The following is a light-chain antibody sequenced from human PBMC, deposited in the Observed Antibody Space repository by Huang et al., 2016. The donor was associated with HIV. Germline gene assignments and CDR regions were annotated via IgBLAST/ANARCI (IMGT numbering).Light chain of an antibody. V-gene: IGKV3-11*01. J-gene: IGKJ4*01. CDR2: DES. CDR3: QRRSDWPLT. Sequence: DIVLTQSPATLSLSPGERATLSCRASQSVSNYLAWYQQKPGQAPRLLIYDESSRATGIPAKCSGSGSETEFSLSISSLEPKDFALYYYQRRSDWPLTFGGGTKVEI. CDR1: QSVSNY.